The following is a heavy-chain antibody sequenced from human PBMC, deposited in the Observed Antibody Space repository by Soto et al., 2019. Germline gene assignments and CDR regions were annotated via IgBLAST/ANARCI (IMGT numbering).Heavy chain of an antibody. Sequence: SQSLDLTSVISGDSVSSNSAPWNWIRQSPSRGLEWLGRTYYRSKWYNDYAVSVKSRITINPDTSPNQFSLQLNSVTPADTAVYYCESNPVWDMNWFTPWAQGTLVPVSS. D-gene: IGHD2-15*01. CDR3: ESNPVWDMNWFTP. CDR1: GDSVSSNSAP. CDR2: TYYRSKWYN. J-gene: IGHJ5*02. V-gene: IGHV6-1*01.